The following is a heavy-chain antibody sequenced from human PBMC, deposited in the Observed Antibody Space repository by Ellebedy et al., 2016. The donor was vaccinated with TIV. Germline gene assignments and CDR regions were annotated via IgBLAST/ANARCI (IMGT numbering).Heavy chain of an antibody. CDR3: ARATIGFDY. CDR2: ISGSGGST. D-gene: IGHD5-12*01. CDR1: GFTFSSSA. J-gene: IGHJ4*02. Sequence: PGGSLRLSCAASGFTFSSSAMSWVRQAPGKGLEWVSAISGSGGSTYYADSVKGRFTISRDNAKNSLYLQMNSLRAEDTAVYYCARATIGFDYWGQGTLVTVSS. V-gene: IGHV3-23*01.